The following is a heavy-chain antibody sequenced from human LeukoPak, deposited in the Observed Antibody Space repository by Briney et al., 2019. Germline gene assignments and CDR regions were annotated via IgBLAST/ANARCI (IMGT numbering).Heavy chain of an antibody. V-gene: IGHV4-59*08. J-gene: IGHJ6*02. D-gene: IGHD2-15*01. Sequence: PSETLSLTCTVSGGSISSYYWSWIRQPPGKGLEWIGYIYYSGSTNYNPSLKSRVTISVDTSKNQFSLKLSSVTAADTAVYYCARGVAGYRSDGSCYRDDAMDVWGQGTTVTVSS. CDR3: ARGVAGYRSDGSCYRDDAMDV. CDR1: GGSISSYY. CDR2: IYYSGST.